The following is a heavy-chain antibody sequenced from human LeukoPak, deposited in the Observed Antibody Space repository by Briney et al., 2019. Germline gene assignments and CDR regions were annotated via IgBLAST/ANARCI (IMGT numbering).Heavy chain of an antibody. CDR2: IYTSGST. V-gene: IGHV4-4*07. CDR3: ATSSSRAYCSSTTCLYLDY. D-gene: IGHD2-2*01. CDR1: GGSISGYY. J-gene: IGHJ4*02. Sequence: SQTLSLTGTDSGGSISGYYWNWIRQPAGKRLEWIGRIYTSGSTNYNPSLKSRVTMSVDTSKNQFSLKVNSVTAADTAVYYCATSSSRAYCSSTTCLYLDYWGQGTPVTVSS.